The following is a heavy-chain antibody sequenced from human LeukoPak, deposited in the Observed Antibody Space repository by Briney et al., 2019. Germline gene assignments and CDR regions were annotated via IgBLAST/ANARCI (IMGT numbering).Heavy chain of an antibody. CDR1: GGTFSSYA. V-gene: IGHV1-69*13. D-gene: IGHD2-21*01. Sequence: ASVKVSCKASGGTFSSYAISWVRQAPGQGLEWMGGIIPIFGTANYAQKFQGRVTITADESTSTAYMELSSLRSEDTAVYYCARDERHSAGAFDIWGQGTMVTVSP. CDR3: ARDERHSAGAFDI. J-gene: IGHJ3*02. CDR2: IIPIFGTA.